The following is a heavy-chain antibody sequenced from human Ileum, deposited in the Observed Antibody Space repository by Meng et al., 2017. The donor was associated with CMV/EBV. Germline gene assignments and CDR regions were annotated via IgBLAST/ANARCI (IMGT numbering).Heavy chain of an antibody. V-gene: IGHV3-74*01. CDR1: GFTFSSYW. Sequence: GGSLRLSCAASGFTFSSYWMHWVRQAPGKGLVWVSRINSDRSITDYADSVKGRFTISRDNAKNTVYLQMNSLRGEDTAVYYCARAIAGGNSGLGYWGQGTLATVSS. CDR3: ARAIAGGNSGLGY. CDR2: INSDRSIT. D-gene: IGHD4-23*01. J-gene: IGHJ4*02.